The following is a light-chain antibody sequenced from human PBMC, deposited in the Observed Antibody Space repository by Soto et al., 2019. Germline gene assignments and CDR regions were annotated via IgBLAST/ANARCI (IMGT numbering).Light chain of an antibody. Sequence: EIVLTQSPGTLSVSPGERATLSCRASQSVSSNLAWYQQTPGQAPRLLIYGASTRATGIPVTFSGSASGTEFTLSISRLQSEDYTVYYCQQYNKWPLTFGQGTKVDIK. CDR2: GAS. CDR1: QSVSSN. J-gene: IGKJ1*01. CDR3: QQYNKWPLT. V-gene: IGKV3-15*01.